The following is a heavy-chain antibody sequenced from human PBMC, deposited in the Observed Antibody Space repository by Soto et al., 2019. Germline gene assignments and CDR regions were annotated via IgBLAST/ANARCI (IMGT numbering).Heavy chain of an antibody. CDR2: INAGNGKT. J-gene: IGHJ6*03. CDR3: ARDRSLKEYSSSFLHSSYYYYYMDV. Sequence: GASVKVSCKASGYTFTSHAMHWVRQAPGQRLEWMGWINAGNGKTKYSQKFQGRVTITRDTSASTAYMELSSLRSEDTAVYYCARDRSLKEYSSSFLHSSYYYYYMDVWGKGTTVTVSS. D-gene: IGHD6-6*01. V-gene: IGHV1-3*01. CDR1: GYTFTSHA.